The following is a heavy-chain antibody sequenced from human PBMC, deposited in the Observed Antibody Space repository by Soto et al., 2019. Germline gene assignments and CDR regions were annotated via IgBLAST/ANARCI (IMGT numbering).Heavy chain of an antibody. CDR2: INHSGST. J-gene: IGHJ6*02. D-gene: IGHD6-19*01. CDR3: ARSVIISSGWPYYYYYYGMDV. CDR1: GGSFSGYY. V-gene: IGHV4-34*01. Sequence: SETLSLTCAVYGGSFSGYYWSWIRQPPGKGLEWIGEINHSGSTNYNPSLKSRVTISVDTSKNQFSLKLSSVTAADTAVYYCARSVIISSGWPYYYYYYGMDVWGQGTTVTVSS.